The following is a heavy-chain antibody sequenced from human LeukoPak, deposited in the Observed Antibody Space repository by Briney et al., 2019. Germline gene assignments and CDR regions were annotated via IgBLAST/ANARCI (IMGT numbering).Heavy chain of an antibody. CDR2: INTNTGNP. CDR1: GYTFTSYA. D-gene: IGHD6-19*01. Sequence: GASVKVSCKASGYTFTSYAMNWVRQAPGQGLEWMGWINTNTGNPTYAQGFTGRFVFSLDTSVSTAYLQISSLKAEDTAVYYCARDSRLYSSGWYLIFDYWGQGTLVTVSS. V-gene: IGHV7-4-1*02. CDR3: ARDSRLYSSGWYLIFDY. J-gene: IGHJ4*02.